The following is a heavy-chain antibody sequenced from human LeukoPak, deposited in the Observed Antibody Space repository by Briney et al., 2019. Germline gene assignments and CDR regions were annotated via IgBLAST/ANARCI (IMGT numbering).Heavy chain of an antibody. D-gene: IGHD1-14*01. Sequence: GGPRSPSVAPSGFTFISLTRNGFRQPPGRGLEWVGNIKQDGSDKNYMDSVKGRFTISRDNTKNSVYLQMSSLRAEDTAVYYCAREVWGPEYWGQGTLVTVSS. J-gene: IGHJ4*02. CDR2: IKQDGSDK. CDR3: AREVWGPEY. CDR1: GFTFISLT. V-gene: IGHV3-7*01.